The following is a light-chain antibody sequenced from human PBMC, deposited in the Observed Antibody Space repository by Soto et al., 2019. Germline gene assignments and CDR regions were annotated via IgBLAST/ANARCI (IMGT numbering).Light chain of an antibody. CDR3: CSYAGTYSVL. J-gene: IGLJ3*02. CDR1: SSDVGGYNY. Sequence: QSVLTQPRSVSGSPGQSVTISCTGTSSDVGGYNYVSWYQQHPGEAPKLMIFDVSKRPSGVPDRFSGSKSGNTASLTISGLQAEDEADYYCCSYAGTYSVLFGGGTKVTVL. V-gene: IGLV2-11*01. CDR2: DVS.